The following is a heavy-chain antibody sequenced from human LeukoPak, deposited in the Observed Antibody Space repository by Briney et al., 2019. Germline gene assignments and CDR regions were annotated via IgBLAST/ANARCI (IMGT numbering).Heavy chain of an antibody. Sequence: GGSLRLSCAASGFTFSNYGVHWVRQAPGKGLEWVAFIRYDGSNKYYADSVKGRFTISRDNSKNTLYLQMNSLRAEDTAVYYCAKDNRPAQYYYDSSGYLDYWGQGTLVTVSS. CDR3: AKDNRPAQYYYDSSGYLDY. D-gene: IGHD3-22*01. J-gene: IGHJ4*02. V-gene: IGHV3-30*02. CDR1: GFTFSNYG. CDR2: IRYDGSNK.